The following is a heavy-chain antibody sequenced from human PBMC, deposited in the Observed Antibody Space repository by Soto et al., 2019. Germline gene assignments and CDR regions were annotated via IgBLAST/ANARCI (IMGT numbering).Heavy chain of an antibody. CDR1: GYTFTGNA. CDR3: ARSETGYSRFDY. D-gene: IGHD3-9*01. J-gene: IGHJ4*02. Sequence: QVQLVQSGAEVKNPGASVKVSCRASGYTFTGNAIHWIRQAPGQRLEWIGKIDPGNGNTKYSQNFQGRVTITRDTSASAAYMELHTLGSEDTSIYYCARSETGYSRFDYWGQGTLVTVSS. CDR2: IDPGNGNT. V-gene: IGHV1-3*01.